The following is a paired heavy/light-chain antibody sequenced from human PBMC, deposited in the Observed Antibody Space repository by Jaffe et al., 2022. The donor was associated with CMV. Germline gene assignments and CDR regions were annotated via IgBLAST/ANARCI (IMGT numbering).Light chain of an antibody. J-gene: IGKJ1*01. V-gene: IGKV2-30*02. CDR1: QSLVHSDGNTY. CDR2: KVS. Sequence: DVVMTQSPLSLPVILGQPASISCRSSQSLVHSDGNTYLNWFQQRPGQSPRRLIYKVSKRDSGVPDRFSGSGSGTDFTLTISRVEAEDVGVYYCMQATHWPPWTFGQGTKVEIQ. CDR3: MQATHWPPWT.
Heavy chain of an antibody. V-gene: IGHV3-33*01. CDR1: GFNFSTYD. J-gene: IGHJ4*02. D-gene: IGHD4-17*01. CDR3: VRDHYGDYAWDY. CDR2: ISYDGSKK. Sequence: QVHLVEAGGGVVQPGRFVRLSCAASGFNFSTYDMHWVRQAPGKGLKWVAFISYDGSKKFYVDSVKGRFTISRDNSDNMLYLQMNSLRVEDTAVYYCVRDHYGDYAWDYWGQGTLVTVSS.